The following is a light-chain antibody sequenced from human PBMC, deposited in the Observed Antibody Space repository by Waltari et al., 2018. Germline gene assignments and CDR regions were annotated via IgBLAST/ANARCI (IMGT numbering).Light chain of an antibody. V-gene: IGLV2-14*03. Sequence: QSALTQPASVSGSPGQSITISCTGTSSDVGSYNSVSWYQDHPGQGPKVMIYDVSNRPSGVSARFAGSKSGNTASLTISGLQADDEADYYCSSQSSNNVVLFGGGTKLTVL. J-gene: IGLJ2*01. CDR1: SSDVGSYNS. CDR2: DVS. CDR3: SSQSSNNVVL.